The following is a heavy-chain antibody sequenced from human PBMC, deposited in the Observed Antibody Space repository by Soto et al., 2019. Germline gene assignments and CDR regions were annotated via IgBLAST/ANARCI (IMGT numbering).Heavy chain of an antibody. D-gene: IGHD1-26*01. CDR2: IIPIFGTA. J-gene: IGHJ4*02. Sequence: QVQLVQSGAEVKKPGSSVKVSCKASGGTFSSYAISWVRQAPGQGLEWMGGIIPIFGTANYAQKFQGRVTITADKSTSTAYMELSSLRSEDTAVYYCPSPPSETYSGSYSHFDYWGQGTLVTVSS. CDR1: GGTFSSYA. V-gene: IGHV1-69*06. CDR3: PSPPSETYSGSYSHFDY.